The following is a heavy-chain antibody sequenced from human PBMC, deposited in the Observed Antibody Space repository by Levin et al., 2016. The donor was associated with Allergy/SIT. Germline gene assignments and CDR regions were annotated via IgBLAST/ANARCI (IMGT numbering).Heavy chain of an antibody. Sequence: VRQAPGKGLEWVANIKQDGSEKYYVDSVKGRFTISRDNAKNSLYLQMNSLRAEDTAVYYCARDSGVIVVVPGSGSNWFDPWGQGTLVTVSS. J-gene: IGHJ5*02. V-gene: IGHV3-7*05. CDR2: IKQDGSEK. D-gene: IGHD2-2*01. CDR3: ARDSGVIVVVPGSGSNWFDP.